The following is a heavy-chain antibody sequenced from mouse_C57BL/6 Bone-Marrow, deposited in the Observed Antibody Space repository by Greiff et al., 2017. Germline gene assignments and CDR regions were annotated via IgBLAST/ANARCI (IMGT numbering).Heavy chain of an antibody. CDR2: LFPGSGST. CDR1: GYTFTDYY. J-gene: IGHJ3*01. CDR3: ARKELLSWFAY. V-gene: IGHV1-75*01. Sequence: QVQLKHSGPELVKPGASVKISCKASGYTFTDYYINWVKQRPGPGLEWIGWLFPGSGSTYYNEKFKGKATLTVAKSSSTAYMLLSSLTSEDSAVDFCARKELLSWFAYWGQGTLVTVSA.